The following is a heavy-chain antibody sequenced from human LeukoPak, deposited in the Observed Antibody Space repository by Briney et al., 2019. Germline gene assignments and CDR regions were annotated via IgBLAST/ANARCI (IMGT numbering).Heavy chain of an antibody. Sequence: PSETLSLTCTVSGGSISSYYWSWIRQPPGKGLEWIGDIYYSGSTNYSPSLKSRVTISVDTSKIQFSLKLSSVTTADTAVYYCARTGDYVDYWGQGTLVTVSS. CDR1: GGSISSYY. V-gene: IGHV4-59*01. CDR2: IYYSGST. J-gene: IGHJ4*02. CDR3: ARTGDYVDY.